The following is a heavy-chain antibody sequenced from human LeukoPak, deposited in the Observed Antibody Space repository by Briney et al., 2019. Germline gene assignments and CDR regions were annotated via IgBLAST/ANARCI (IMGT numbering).Heavy chain of an antibody. CDR3: ARDNYAGANWFDP. J-gene: IGHJ5*02. D-gene: IGHD1-7*01. Sequence: SVKVSCKASGGTFSSYAISWVRQAPGQGLEWMGGIIPIFGTANYAQKFQGRVTITTDESTSTAYMELSSLRSEDTAVYYCARDNYAGANWFDPWGQGTLVTVST. CDR2: IIPIFGTA. CDR1: GGTFSSYA. V-gene: IGHV1-69*05.